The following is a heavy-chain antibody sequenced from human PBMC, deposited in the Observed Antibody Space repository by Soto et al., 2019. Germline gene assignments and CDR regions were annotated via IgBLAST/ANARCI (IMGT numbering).Heavy chain of an antibody. V-gene: IGHV1-18*04. D-gene: IGHD6-19*01. Sequence: ASVKPSSKDSGDTITCYAISWVRHATGQGLEWMGWISAYNGNTNYAQKLQGRVTMTTDTSTSTAYMELRSLRSDDTAVYYCARVRPGIAVAGTYDYWGQGTLVTVSS. J-gene: IGHJ4*02. CDR3: ARVRPGIAVAGTYDY. CDR2: ISAYNGNT. CDR1: GDTITCYA.